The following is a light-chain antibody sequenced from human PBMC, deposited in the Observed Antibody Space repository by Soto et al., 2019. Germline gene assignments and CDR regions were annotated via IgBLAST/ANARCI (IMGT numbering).Light chain of an antibody. V-gene: IGKV1-27*01. CDR2: AAS. CDR1: QDISSY. J-gene: IGKJ3*01. CDR3: QKYKGAPFS. Sequence: DIQMTQSPSSLSASVGDRVTITCRASQDISSYLAWYQQKPGKVPKLLIYAASTFQSGVPSRFSGSGSGTDFTLTISSLQPEDVATYYCQKYKGAPFSIGPGTKGDIK.